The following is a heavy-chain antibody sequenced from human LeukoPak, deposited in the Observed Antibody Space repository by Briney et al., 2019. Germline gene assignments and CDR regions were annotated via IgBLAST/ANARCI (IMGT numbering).Heavy chain of an antibody. J-gene: IGHJ5*02. CDR3: ARALLWFGEEGWFDP. Sequence: ASVKVSCKASGYTFTGYYMHWVRQAPGQGREWMVWINPNSGGTNYAQKFQGRVTMTRDTSLSTAYMELSRLRSDDTAVYYCARALLWFGEEGWFDPWGQGTLVTVSS. D-gene: IGHD3-10*01. CDR1: GYTFTGYY. V-gene: IGHV1-2*02. CDR2: INPNSGGT.